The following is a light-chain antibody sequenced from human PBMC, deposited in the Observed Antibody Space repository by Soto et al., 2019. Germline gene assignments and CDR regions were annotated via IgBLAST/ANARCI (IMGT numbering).Light chain of an antibody. J-gene: IGKJ2*01. Sequence: EIVLTQSPGTLSLSPGERATHSCRASQSVSSSYLAWYQQKPGQAPRLLIYGASSRATGIPDRFGGSGSGTEFTLTISTLEPEDFAVYYCEQYGSSPYTIGQGTKLEIK. CDR1: QSVSSSY. CDR2: GAS. V-gene: IGKV3-20*01. CDR3: EQYGSSPYT.